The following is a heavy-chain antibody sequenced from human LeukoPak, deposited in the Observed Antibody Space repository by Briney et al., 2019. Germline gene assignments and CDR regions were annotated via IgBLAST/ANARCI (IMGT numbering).Heavy chain of an antibody. V-gene: IGHV1-2*02. D-gene: IGHD2-15*01. Sequence: ASVKVSCKASGYTFTGYYMHWVRQAPGQGLEWMGWINPNSGGTNYAQKFQGRVTMTRDTSISTAYMELSRLRSDGTAVYYCARGDYCSGGSCYLALYYWGQGTLVTVSS. J-gene: IGHJ4*02. CDR3: ARGDYCSGGSCYLALYY. CDR1: GYTFTGYY. CDR2: INPNSGGT.